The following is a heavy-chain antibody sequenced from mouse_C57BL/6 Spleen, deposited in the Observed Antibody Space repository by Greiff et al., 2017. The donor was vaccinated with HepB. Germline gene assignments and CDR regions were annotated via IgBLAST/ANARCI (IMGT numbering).Heavy chain of an antibody. D-gene: IGHD2-1*01. CDR1: GYTFTSYW. CDR2: IYPSDSET. CDR3: ARTLYYGNYPFDY. Sequence: QVQLQQPGAELVRPGSSVKLSCKASGYTFTSYWMDWVKQRPGQGLEWIGNIYPSDSETHYNQKFKDKATLTVDKSSSTAYMQLSSLTSEDSAVYYCARTLYYGNYPFDYWGQGTTLTVSS. V-gene: IGHV1-61*01. J-gene: IGHJ2*01.